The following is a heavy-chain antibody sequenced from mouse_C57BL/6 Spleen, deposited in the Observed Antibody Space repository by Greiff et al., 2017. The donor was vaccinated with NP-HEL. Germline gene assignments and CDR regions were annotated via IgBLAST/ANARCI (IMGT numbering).Heavy chain of an antibody. CDR1: GYTFTSYW. CDR3: ARSRYDGGYYAMDY. J-gene: IGHJ4*01. CDR2: IDPSDSYT. V-gene: IGHV1-59*01. Sequence: QVQLQQPGAELVRPGTSVKLSCKASGYTFTSYWMHWVKQRPGQGLEWIGVIDPSDSYTNYNQKFKGKATLTVDTSSSTAYMQLSSLTSEDSAVYYCARSRYDGGYYAMDYWGQGTSVTVSS. D-gene: IGHD2-3*01.